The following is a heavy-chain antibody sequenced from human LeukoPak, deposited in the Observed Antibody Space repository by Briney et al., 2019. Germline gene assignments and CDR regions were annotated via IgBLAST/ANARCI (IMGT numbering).Heavy chain of an antibody. J-gene: IGHJ3*01. D-gene: IGHD6-19*01. CDR2: ITGSSSTI. CDR1: GFTFSNAW. V-gene: IGHV3-48*01. CDR3: ARPTSSGWYPH. Sequence: GGSLRLSCAASGFTFSNAWMSWVRQAPGKGLEWVSYITGSSSTIYYADSVKGRFTISRDNAKNSLYLQMNSLRAEDTAVYYCARPTSSGWYPHWGQGTMVTVSS.